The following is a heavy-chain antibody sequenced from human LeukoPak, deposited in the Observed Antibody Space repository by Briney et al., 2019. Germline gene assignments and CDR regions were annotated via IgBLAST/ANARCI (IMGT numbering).Heavy chain of an antibody. D-gene: IGHD3-10*01. CDR2: ISGSGGST. V-gene: IGHV3-23*01. J-gene: IGHJ1*01. CDR3: AKVVGYYYGSGSYPGD. CDR1: GFTFSSYA. Sequence: GGSLRLSCAASGFTFSSYAMSWVRQAPGKGLEWVSAISGSGGSTYYADSVKGRFTISRDNSKNTLYLQMNSLRAEDTAVYYRAKVVGYYYGSGSYPGDWGQGTLVTVSS.